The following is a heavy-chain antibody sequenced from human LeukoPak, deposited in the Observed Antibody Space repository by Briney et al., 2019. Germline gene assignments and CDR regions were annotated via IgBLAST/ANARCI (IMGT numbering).Heavy chain of an antibody. CDR3: ARSPSPVIVVVRFNWSDP. CDR1: GGTFSSYA. D-gene: IGHD3-22*01. J-gene: IGHJ5*02. V-gene: IGHV1-69*13. Sequence: ASVKVSCKASGGTFSSYAISWVRQAPGQGLEWMGGIIPIFGTANYAQKFQGRVTITADESTSTAYTERSSLRSEDTAVYYCARSPSPVIVVVRFNWSDPWGQGTLVTVSS. CDR2: IIPIFGTA.